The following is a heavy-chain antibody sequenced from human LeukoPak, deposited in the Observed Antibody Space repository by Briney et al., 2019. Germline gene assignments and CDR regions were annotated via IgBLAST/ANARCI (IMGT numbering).Heavy chain of an antibody. CDR3: ARAPSGSYPDAFDI. Sequence: ASVKVSCKASGYTFSDFYIQWVRQAPGQGLEWMAWINPNHGGTNIAQKFQGRVTVTRDTSISTAYMEVTRLTSDDTAVYYCARAPSGSYPDAFDIWGQGTMVTVSS. V-gene: IGHV1-2*02. CDR1: GYTFSDFY. D-gene: IGHD1-26*01. CDR2: INPNHGGT. J-gene: IGHJ3*02.